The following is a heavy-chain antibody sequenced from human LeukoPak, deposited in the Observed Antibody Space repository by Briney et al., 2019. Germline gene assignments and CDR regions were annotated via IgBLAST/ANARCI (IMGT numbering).Heavy chain of an antibody. CDR1: GFTFSSYG. D-gene: IGHD3-10*02. Sequence: GGSLRLSCAASGFTFSSYGMSWVRQAPGKGLEWVSAISCSGGSTYYADSVKGRFTISRYNSKNSLYLQMNSLRAEDTAVYYCAELGITMIGGVWGKGTTVTISS. CDR2: ISCSGGST. V-gene: IGHV3-23*01. CDR3: AELGITMIGGV. J-gene: IGHJ6*04.